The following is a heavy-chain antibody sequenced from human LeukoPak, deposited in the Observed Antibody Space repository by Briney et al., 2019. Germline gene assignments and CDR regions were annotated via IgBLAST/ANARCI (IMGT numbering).Heavy chain of an antibody. CDR3: ARDRGRDAFDI. V-gene: IGHV3-48*04. J-gene: IGHJ3*02. CDR2: ISSSGSTI. Sequence: PGGSLRLSCAASGFTFRSYSMNWVRQAPGKGLEWVSYISSSGSTIYYADSVKGRFTISRDNAKNSLYLQMNSLRAEDTAVYYCARDRGRDAFDIWGQGTMVTVSS. CDR1: GFTFRSYS. D-gene: IGHD6-25*01.